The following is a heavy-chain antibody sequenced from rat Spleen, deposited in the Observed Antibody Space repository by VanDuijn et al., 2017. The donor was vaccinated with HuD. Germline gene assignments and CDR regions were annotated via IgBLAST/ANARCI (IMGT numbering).Heavy chain of an antibody. Sequence: QVQLKESGPGLVQPSQTLSLTCTVSGFSLTSYHISWVRQPPGKGLEWLGVIWIDGNTGYTSFLKSRLSISRDTSRSQVFLKMNSLQTEDTATYFCARDRTGPFDYWGQGTLVTVSS. CDR1: GFSLTSYH. D-gene: IGHD4-2*01. CDR2: IWIDGNT. CDR3: ARDRTGPFDY. J-gene: IGHJ3*01. V-gene: IGHV2-43*01.